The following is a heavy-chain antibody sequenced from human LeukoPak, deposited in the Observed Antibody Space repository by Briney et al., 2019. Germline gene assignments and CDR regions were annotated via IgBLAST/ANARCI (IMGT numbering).Heavy chain of an antibody. CDR1: GFTVSNYG. CDR3: AKDEAAAGTFYRFYYMDV. CDR2: IQYDGSNK. J-gene: IGHJ6*03. V-gene: IGHV3-30*02. Sequence: PGGSLRLSCKASGFTVSNYGMYWVRQAPGKGLEWVAFIQYDGSNKYHADSVKGRFTISRDDSKNTVYLQMNSLRRDGTAVYYCAKDEAAAGTFYRFYYMDVWGKGTTVTISS. D-gene: IGHD6-13*01.